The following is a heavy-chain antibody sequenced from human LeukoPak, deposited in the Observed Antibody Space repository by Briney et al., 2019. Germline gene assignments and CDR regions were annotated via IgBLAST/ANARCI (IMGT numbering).Heavy chain of an antibody. CDR2: ISWDGGST. D-gene: IGHD3-22*01. CDR3: AKDSERDSSGPDSGYYYYGMDV. J-gene: IGHJ6*02. Sequence: GGSLRLSCAASGFTFDDYTMHWVRQAPGKGLEWVSLISWDGGSTYYADSVKGRFTISRDNSKNSLYLQMNSLRTEDTALYYCAKDSERDSSGPDSGYYYYGMDVWGQGTTVTVSS. CDR1: GFTFDDYT. V-gene: IGHV3-43*01.